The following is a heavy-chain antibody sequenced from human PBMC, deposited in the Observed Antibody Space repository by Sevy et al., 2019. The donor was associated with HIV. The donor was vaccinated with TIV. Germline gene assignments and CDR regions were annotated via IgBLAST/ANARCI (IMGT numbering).Heavy chain of an antibody. CDR3: ARDHNFVLDY. D-gene: IGHD1-20*01. Sequence: SQTLSLTCAISGDTVSSDSAAWNWIRQSPARGLEWLGRTYYRSTLHKDYATSLNSRMTINPDTSKNQFSLQLNSVTPEDTAVYYCARDHNFVLDYWGQGVLVTVSS. CDR2: TYYRSTLHK. V-gene: IGHV6-1*01. CDR1: GDTVSSDSAA. J-gene: IGHJ4*02.